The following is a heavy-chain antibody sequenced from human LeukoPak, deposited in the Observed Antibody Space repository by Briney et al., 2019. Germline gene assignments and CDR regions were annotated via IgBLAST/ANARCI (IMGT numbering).Heavy chain of an antibody. D-gene: IGHD6-19*01. V-gene: IGHV6-1*01. CDR3: ARDLGTSGWYTFDF. J-gene: IGHJ5*01. CDR1: GDSVSSKNGA. CDR2: TYYRSKWYD. Sequence: SQTLSLTCAISGDSVSSKNGAWNWIRQSPSRGLEWLGRTYYRSKWYDEYADSVKSRVTINPVTSKNQFSLHVYSVTPEDTAVYYCARDLGTSGWYTFDFWGQGTLVTVSS.